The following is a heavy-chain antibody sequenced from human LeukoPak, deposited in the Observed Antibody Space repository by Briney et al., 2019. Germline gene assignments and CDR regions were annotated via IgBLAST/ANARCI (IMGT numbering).Heavy chain of an antibody. V-gene: IGHV4-34*01. CDR1: GGSFSGYY. J-gene: IGHJ4*02. Sequence: SETLSLTCAVYGGSFSGYYWSWIRQPPGKGLEWIGEINHSGSTNYNPCLKGRVHISVDTSKHQCSLKLTSVTAADTAVYYCARGPRLMGFRRIAVAGTPYFDYWGQGTLVTVSS. CDR2: INHSGST. CDR3: ARGPRLMGFRRIAVAGTPYFDY. D-gene: IGHD6-19*01.